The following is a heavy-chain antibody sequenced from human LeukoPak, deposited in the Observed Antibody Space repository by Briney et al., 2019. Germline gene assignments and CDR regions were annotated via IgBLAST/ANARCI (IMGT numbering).Heavy chain of an antibody. V-gene: IGHV3-53*01. CDR1: GFTVSSNY. CDR3: ASASSTLPDY. CDR2: IYSGGST. J-gene: IGHJ4*02. Sequence: GGSLRLSCAASGFTVSSNYMSWVRPAPGKGLEWVSVIYSGGSTYYADSVKGRFTISRDNSKNTLYLQMNSLRAEDTAVYYCASASSTLPDYWGQGTLVTVSS. D-gene: IGHD5/OR15-5a*01.